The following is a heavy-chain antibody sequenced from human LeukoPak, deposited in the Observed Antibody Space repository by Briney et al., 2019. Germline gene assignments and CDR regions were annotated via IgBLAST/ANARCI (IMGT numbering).Heavy chain of an antibody. V-gene: IGHV4-61*02. CDR1: GGPISSGSYY. J-gene: IGHJ6*03. CDR3: ARDSTGARPLYYYYYYMDA. D-gene: IGHD7-27*01. Sequence: PSQTLSLTCTVSGGPISSGSYYWSWIRQPAGKGLEWIGRIYTSGSTNYNPSLKSRVTISVDTSKNQFSLKLSSVTAADTAVYYCARDSTGARPLYYYYYYMDAWGKGTTVTVSS. CDR2: IYTSGST.